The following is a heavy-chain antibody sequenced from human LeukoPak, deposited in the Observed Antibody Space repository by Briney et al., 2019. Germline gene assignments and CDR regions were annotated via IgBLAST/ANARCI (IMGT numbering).Heavy chain of an antibody. CDR2: IHGGTSNT. D-gene: IGHD1-1*01. Sequence: GASVKVSCKASGYTFISYAIHWVRQAPGQRLEWMGWIHGGTSNTKYSQRFQGRVTITRDTSANTVYMELSRLRPEDTAVYFCARDITIGTTRFDPWGQGTLVTVSS. V-gene: IGHV1-3*01. CDR3: ARDITIGTTRFDP. CDR1: GYTFISYA. J-gene: IGHJ5*02.